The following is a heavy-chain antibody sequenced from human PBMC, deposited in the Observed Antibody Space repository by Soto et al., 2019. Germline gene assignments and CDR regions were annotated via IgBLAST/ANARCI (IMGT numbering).Heavy chain of an antibody. Sequence: QLQLQASGPGLVKPSETLSLTCTVSGGSISSSSYYWGWIRKPPGKGLEWIGSIYYSGSTYYNPSVKSRVTISVDTSKHQFALKLSSVTAADTAGYYCARQTPNYGDYWGQGTLVTVSS. CDR2: IYYSGST. D-gene: IGHD2-15*01. CDR1: GGSISSSSYY. J-gene: IGHJ4*02. V-gene: IGHV4-39*01. CDR3: ARQTPNYGDY.